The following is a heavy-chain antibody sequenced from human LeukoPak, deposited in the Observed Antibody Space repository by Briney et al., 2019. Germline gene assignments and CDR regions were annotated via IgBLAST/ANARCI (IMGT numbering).Heavy chain of an antibody. V-gene: IGHV3-21*01. CDR2: ISSSSSYI. CDR1: GFTFSSYS. CDR3: ARDHYYDPRGAKVLLFFDN. J-gene: IGHJ4*02. D-gene: IGHD3-22*01. Sequence: PGGSLRLSCAASGFTFSSYSMNWVRQAPGKGLEWVSSISSSSSYIYYADSVKGRFTIFRDNAKNSLYLQMNSLRAEDTAVYYCARDHYYDPRGAKVLLFFDNWGQGTLVTVSS.